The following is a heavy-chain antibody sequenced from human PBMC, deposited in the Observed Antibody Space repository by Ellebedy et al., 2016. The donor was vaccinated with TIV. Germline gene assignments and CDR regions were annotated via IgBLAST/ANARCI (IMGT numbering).Heavy chain of an antibody. CDR2: ISWNSGSI. D-gene: IGHD1-26*01. CDR3: AKRVGDT. V-gene: IGHV3-9*01. J-gene: IGHJ5*02. CDR1: GFTFDDYA. Sequence: SLKISXAASGFTFDDYAMHWVRQAPGKGLEWVSGISWNSGSIGYADSVKGRFTISRDNAKNSLYLQMNSLRDEDAAVYYCAKRVGDTWGQGTLVSVSS.